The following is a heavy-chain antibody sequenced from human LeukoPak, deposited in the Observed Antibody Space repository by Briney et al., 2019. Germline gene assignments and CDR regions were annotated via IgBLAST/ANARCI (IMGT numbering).Heavy chain of an antibody. J-gene: IGHJ1*01. Sequence: GGSLRLSCAASGFTFSRYWMSRVRQAPGKGLEWVANIKEDGSDKYYVDSVKGRFTISRDNSKNSLYLQMNSLRAEDTAVYYCARVITVYNDYEEVAEYFQHWGQGTLVIVSS. CDR1: GFTFSRYW. CDR3: ARVITVYNDYEEVAEYFQH. D-gene: IGHD4-17*01. V-gene: IGHV3-7*01. CDR2: IKEDGSDK.